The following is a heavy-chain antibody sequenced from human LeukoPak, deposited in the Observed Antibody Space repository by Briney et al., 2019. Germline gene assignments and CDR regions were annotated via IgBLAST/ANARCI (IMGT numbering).Heavy chain of an antibody. CDR1: GDSVSSTY. V-gene: IGHV4-59*02. CDR2: GHHSERS. CDR3: ARGQRRDGYHLHH. J-gene: IGHJ1*01. Sequence: PSGTLSLTCSVSGDSVSSTYWSWVRQPPGKGLEWIAYGHHSERSNYNPSLKSRVTISVDTSKNQFSLKLSSVTAADTAVYYCARGQRRDGYHLHHWGQGTLVTVSS. D-gene: IGHD5-24*01.